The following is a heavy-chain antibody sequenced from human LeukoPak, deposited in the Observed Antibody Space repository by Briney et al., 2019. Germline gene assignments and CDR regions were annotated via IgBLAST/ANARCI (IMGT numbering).Heavy chain of an antibody. J-gene: IGHJ5*02. Sequence: QSGGSLRLSCAASGFTFSSYWMHWVRQAPGKGLVWVSRINSDGSSTSYADSVKGRFTISRDNAKNTLYLQMNSLRAEDTAVYYCARDRRLGSSTTLGGSHNWFDPWGQGTLVTVSS. CDR2: INSDGSST. CDR1: GFTFSSYW. V-gene: IGHV3-74*01. D-gene: IGHD2-2*01. CDR3: ARDRRLGSSTTLGGSHNWFDP.